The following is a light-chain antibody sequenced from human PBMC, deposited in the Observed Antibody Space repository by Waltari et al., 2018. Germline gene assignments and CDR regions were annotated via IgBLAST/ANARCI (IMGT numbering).Light chain of an antibody. Sequence: EIVFTQSPGTLSLSPGERATLSCRASQSVSSNYLAWYQQKPGQAPMLLIYGASSSATGIPDRFSGSGSGAGVTLTISRLEPEDLAVYYCQQYSSSPRTFGQGTKVEIK. CDR1: QSVSSNY. CDR2: GAS. J-gene: IGKJ1*01. CDR3: QQYSSSPRT. V-gene: IGKV3-20*01.